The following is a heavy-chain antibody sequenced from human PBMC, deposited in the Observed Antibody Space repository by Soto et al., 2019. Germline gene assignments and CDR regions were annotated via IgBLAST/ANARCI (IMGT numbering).Heavy chain of an antibody. V-gene: IGHV1-46*01. Sequence: GASVKVSCKASGYTFTSYYMHWVRQAPGQGLEWMGIINPSGGSTSYAQKFQGRVTMTRDTSTSTVYMELSSLRSEDTAVYYCARDMVTMVRGSPPGGTQGNWGQGTLVPVSS. CDR3: ARDMVTMVRGSPPGGTQGN. CDR2: INPSGGST. J-gene: IGHJ4*02. CDR1: GYTFTSYY. D-gene: IGHD3-10*01.